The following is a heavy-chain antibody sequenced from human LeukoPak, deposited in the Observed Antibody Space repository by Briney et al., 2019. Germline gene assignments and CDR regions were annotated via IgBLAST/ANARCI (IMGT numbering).Heavy chain of an antibody. J-gene: IGHJ2*01. CDR1: GYTFTSYY. D-gene: IGHD6-6*01. CDR3: VRGASSIAALNPIWYFDL. CDR2: INPSGGST. V-gene: IGHV1-46*01. Sequence: ASVKVSCKASGYTFTSYYMHWVRQGPGQGLEWMGIINPSGGSTSYAQKFQGRVTMTRDTSTNTVYMELSSLRSEDTAVFYCVRGASSIAALNPIWYFDLWGRGTLVTVSS.